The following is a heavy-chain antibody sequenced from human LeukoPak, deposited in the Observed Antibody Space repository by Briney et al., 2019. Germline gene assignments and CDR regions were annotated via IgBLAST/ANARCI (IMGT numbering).Heavy chain of an antibody. Sequence: SETLSLTCTVSGGSISSYYWSWIRQPPGKGLEWIGYIYSTGTSTYNPSLKRRVTMSVDTSKNQFSLKLISVTAADMAVYYCARGPGGATREGFDYWGQGTLVTVSS. D-gene: IGHD1-26*01. CDR1: GGSISSYY. V-gene: IGHV4-59*12. J-gene: IGHJ4*02. CDR2: IYSTGTS. CDR3: ARGPGGATREGFDY.